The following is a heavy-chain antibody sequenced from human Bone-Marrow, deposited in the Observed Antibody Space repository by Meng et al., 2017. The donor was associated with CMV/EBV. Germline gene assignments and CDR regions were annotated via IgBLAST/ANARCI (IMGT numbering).Heavy chain of an antibody. CDR3: ARDHSMVNYYYYGMDV. J-gene: IGHJ6*02. Sequence: SVKVSCKASGGTFSSYAISWVRQAPGQGLEWMGGIIPILGIVNYAQKFQGRVTITADKSTSTAYMELSSLRSEDTAVYYCARDHSMVNYYYYGMDVWGQGTTVTVSS. CDR1: GGTFSSYA. D-gene: IGHD3-10*01. CDR2: IIPILGIV. V-gene: IGHV1-69*10.